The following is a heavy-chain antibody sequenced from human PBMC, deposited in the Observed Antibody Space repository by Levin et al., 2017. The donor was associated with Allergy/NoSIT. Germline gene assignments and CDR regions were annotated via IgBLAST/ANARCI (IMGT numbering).Heavy chain of an antibody. Sequence: PGGSLRLSCAASGFTFSSYAMSWVRQAPGKGLEWVSAISGSGGSTYYADSVNGRFTISRDNAKNTLYLQMNSLRAGAADVYDCARGMAALKTLVDYWGQGTLVTVSS. CDR2: ISGSGGST. CDR1: GFTFSSYA. J-gene: IGHJ4*02. V-gene: IGHV3-23*01. D-gene: IGHD6-6*01. CDR3: ARGMAALKTLVDY.